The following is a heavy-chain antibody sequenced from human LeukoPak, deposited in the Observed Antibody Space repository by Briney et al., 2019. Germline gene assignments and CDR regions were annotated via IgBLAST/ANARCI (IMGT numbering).Heavy chain of an antibody. V-gene: IGHV3-48*03. CDR1: GFMFSSYE. D-gene: IGHD5-24*01. J-gene: IGHJ6*03. CDR2: ISSSGGTR. Sequence: GGSLRLSCAASGFMFSSYEMNWVRQAPGKGLEWVSYISSSGGTRYYADSVKGRFTISRDNAKNSLYLQMSSLRAEDTAVYYCARVRDGYKPPKLSSYYYMDVWGKGTTVTISS. CDR3: ARVRDGYKPPKLSSYYYMDV.